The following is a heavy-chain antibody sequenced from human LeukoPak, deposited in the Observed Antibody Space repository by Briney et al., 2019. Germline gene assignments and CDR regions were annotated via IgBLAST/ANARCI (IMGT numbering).Heavy chain of an antibody. CDR2: IYSGGST. J-gene: IGHJ3*02. Sequence: PGGSLRLSCAASGFTVSSNYMSWVRQAPGKRLEWVSVIYSGGSTNYADSVKGRFTISRDNSKNTLYLQMNSLRAEDTAVYYCASGRLGYCTNGVCYDAFDIWGQGTMVTVSS. D-gene: IGHD2-8*01. CDR1: GFTVSSNY. V-gene: IGHV3-53*01. CDR3: ASGRLGYCTNGVCYDAFDI.